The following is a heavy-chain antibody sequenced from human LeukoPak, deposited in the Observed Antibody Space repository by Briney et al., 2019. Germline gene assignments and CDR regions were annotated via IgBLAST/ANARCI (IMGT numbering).Heavy chain of an antibody. Sequence: GGSLRLSCAASGFTFSSYAMSWVRQAPGKGLEWVSAISGSGGSTYYADSVKGRFTISRDNSKNSLYLQMNSLRAEDTAVYYCAKGAVVTSLKLARYFDLWGRGTLVTVSS. CDR2: ISGSGGST. V-gene: IGHV3-23*01. J-gene: IGHJ2*01. CDR3: AKGAVVTSLKLARYFDL. CDR1: GFTFSSYA. D-gene: IGHD4-11*01.